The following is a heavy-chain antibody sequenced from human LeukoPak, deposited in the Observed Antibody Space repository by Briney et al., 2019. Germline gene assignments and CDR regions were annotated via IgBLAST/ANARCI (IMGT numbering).Heavy chain of an antibody. V-gene: IGHV1-46*01. Sequence: ASVKVSCKASGYTFTSYYMHWVRQAPGQGLEWMGIINPSGGSTSYAQKFQGRVTITADKSTSTAYMELSSLRSEDTAVYYCARNSKPPPGYDFWSGYSAVYYYYYMDVWGKGTTVTVSS. CDR1: GYTFTSYY. CDR3: ARNSKPPPGYDFWSGYSAVYYYYYMDV. J-gene: IGHJ6*03. CDR2: INPSGGST. D-gene: IGHD3-3*01.